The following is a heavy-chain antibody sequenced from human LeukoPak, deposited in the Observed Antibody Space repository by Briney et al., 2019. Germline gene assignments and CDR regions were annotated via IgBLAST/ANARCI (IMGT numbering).Heavy chain of an antibody. D-gene: IGHD3-16*01. J-gene: IGHJ6*04. CDR3: ARGRFGSV. Sequence: GSFSGXYXXWIRQPPGKGLEWIGEINHSGSTNYNPSLTSRGTISVDTSKNQFSLKLSSVTAADTAVYYCARGRFGSVWGKGTTVTVSS. CDR1: GSFSGXY. V-gene: IGHV4-34*01. CDR2: INHSGST.